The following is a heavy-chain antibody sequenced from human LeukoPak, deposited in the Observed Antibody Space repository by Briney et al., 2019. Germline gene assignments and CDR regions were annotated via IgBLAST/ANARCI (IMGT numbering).Heavy chain of an antibody. CDR3: AKWDSITMIVVVIGSPYDY. CDR2: LTGGGGGT. D-gene: IGHD3-22*01. V-gene: IGHV3-23*01. J-gene: IGHJ4*02. Sequence: PGGSLRLSCAASGFTFSTYAMSWVRQAPGKGLEWVSGLTGGGGGTYYADSVKGRFTISRDNSKNTLYLQMNSLRAEDTAVYYCAKWDSITMIVVVIGSPYDYWGQGTLVTVSS. CDR1: GFTFSTYA.